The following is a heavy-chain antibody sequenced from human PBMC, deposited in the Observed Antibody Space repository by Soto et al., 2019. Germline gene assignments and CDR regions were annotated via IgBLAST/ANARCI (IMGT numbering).Heavy chain of an antibody. CDR1: GGTFSSYA. CDR3: ARDVYYDSSGYYSVPLAY. CDR2: IIPISGTA. V-gene: IGHV1-69*13. D-gene: IGHD3-22*01. J-gene: IGHJ4*02. Sequence: SVKVSCKASGGTFSSYAISWVRQAPGQGLEWMGGIIPISGTANYAQKFQGRVTITADESTSTAYMELSSLRSEDTAVYYCARDVYYDSSGYYSVPLAYWGQGTLVTVSS.